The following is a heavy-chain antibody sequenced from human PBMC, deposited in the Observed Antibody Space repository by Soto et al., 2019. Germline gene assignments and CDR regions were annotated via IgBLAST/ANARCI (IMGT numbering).Heavy chain of an antibody. J-gene: IGHJ6*03. CDR1: GFTFSSYG. D-gene: IGHD6-6*01. CDR3: ANGEAARRDYYYYMDD. Sequence: GGSLRLSCAASGFTFSSYGMHWVRQAPGKGLEGGAVISYDGRNNDYSGSVKGRFTISRDNSKNTLYPQMHSLRAEDTDVSYCANGEAARRDYYYYMDDWGQGTTVTVSS. CDR2: ISYDGRNN. V-gene: IGHV3-30*18.